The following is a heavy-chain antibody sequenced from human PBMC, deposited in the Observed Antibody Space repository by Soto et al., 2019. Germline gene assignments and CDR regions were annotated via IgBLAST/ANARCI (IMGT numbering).Heavy chain of an antibody. D-gene: IGHD5-18*01. CDR3: ARADTAMVSTYYYYYYGMDV. CDR1: GFTFSSYA. V-gene: IGHV3-30-3*01. Sequence: LRLSCAASGFTFSSYAMHWVRQAPGKGLEWVAVISYDGSNKYYADSVKGRFTISRDNSKNTLYLQMNSLRAEDTAVYYCARADTAMVSTYYYYYYGMDVWGQGTTVTVSS. J-gene: IGHJ6*02. CDR2: ISYDGSNK.